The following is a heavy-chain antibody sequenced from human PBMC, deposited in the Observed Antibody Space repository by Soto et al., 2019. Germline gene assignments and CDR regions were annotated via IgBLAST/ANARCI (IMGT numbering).Heavy chain of an antibody. Sequence: GGSLRLSCAASGFTFSSYGMHWVRQAPGKGLEWVAVISYDGSNKYYADSVKGRFTISRDNSKNTLYLQMNSLRAEDTAVYYCAKDRTMVRGVMGARHWFDPWGQGTLVTVSS. CDR3: AKDRTMVRGVMGARHWFDP. J-gene: IGHJ5*02. D-gene: IGHD3-10*01. V-gene: IGHV3-30*18. CDR2: ISYDGSNK. CDR1: GFTFSSYG.